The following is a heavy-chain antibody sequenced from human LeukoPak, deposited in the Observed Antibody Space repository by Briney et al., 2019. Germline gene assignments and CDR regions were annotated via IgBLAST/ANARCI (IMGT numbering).Heavy chain of an antibody. D-gene: IGHD3-9*01. Sequence: ASVKVSCKASGYTFTSYGISWVRQAPGQGLEWMGWISAYNGNTDYAQKLQGRVTMTTDTSTSTAYMELRSLRSDDTAVYYCARDILTGYPYYFDYWGQGTLVTVSS. V-gene: IGHV1-18*01. CDR2: ISAYNGNT. J-gene: IGHJ4*02. CDR1: GYTFTSYG. CDR3: ARDILTGYPYYFDY.